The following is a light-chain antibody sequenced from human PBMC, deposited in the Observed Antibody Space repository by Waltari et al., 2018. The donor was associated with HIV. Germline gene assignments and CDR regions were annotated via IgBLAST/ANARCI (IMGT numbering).Light chain of an antibody. J-gene: IGLJ2*01. CDR3: SSYAGSSTFVI. V-gene: IGLV2-23*02. CDR2: EVI. CDR1: RSDVGSYKH. Sequence: QSALTQPASVSGSPGQSINISCTGRRSDVGSYKHVHWYQTHPGKAPILIIYEVIKRPSGVSNRYSASKSGKTASLTVSWLLAEDEADYYCSSYAGSSTFVIFGGGTKLTVL.